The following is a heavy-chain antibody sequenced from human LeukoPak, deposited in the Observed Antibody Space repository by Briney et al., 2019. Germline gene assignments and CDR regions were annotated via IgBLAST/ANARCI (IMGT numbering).Heavy chain of an antibody. CDR2: IYPGDSDT. Sequence: GESLKISCKGSGDTFTSYWIGWVRQMPGKGLEWMGIIYPGDSDTRYSPSFQGQVTISADKSISTAYLQWSSLKAPDTAMYYCARLYSSGWLFFDYWGQGTLVTVSS. J-gene: IGHJ4*02. D-gene: IGHD6-19*01. V-gene: IGHV5-51*01. CDR3: ARLYSSGWLFFDY. CDR1: GDTFTSYW.